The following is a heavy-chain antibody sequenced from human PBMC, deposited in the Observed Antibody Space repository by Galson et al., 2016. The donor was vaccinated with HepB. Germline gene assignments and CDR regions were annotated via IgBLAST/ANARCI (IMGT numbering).Heavy chain of an antibody. D-gene: IGHD3-22*01. CDR3: SLADYYDSSGDPLYYYLDV. CDR1: GASISSSGYY. Sequence: TLSLTCTVSGASISSSGYYWSWIRQHPGKGLEWIGYIYYSGSTYYNPSLKSRVSISADTSKLQFSLKLSSVTAADTAVYYCSLADYYDSSGDPLYYYLDVWGKGTTVTVSS. V-gene: IGHV4-31*09. J-gene: IGHJ6*03. CDR2: IYYSGST.